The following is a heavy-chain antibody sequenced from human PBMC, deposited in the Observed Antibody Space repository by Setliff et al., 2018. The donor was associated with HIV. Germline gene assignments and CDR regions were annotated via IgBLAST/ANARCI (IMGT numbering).Heavy chain of an antibody. D-gene: IGHD4-17*01. J-gene: IGHJ4*02. CDR1: GGPFSDHY. CDR3: AAFFVTPLTTQDF. V-gene: IGHV4-34*01. CDR2: IHHTGYL. Sequence: SETLSLTCAVHGGPFSDHYWNWIRQPPGKGLEWIAEIHHTGYLNYNPSLKSRVTISRETSTNQFSLKLSSVTAADTAIYYCAAFFVTPLTTQDFWGQGTLVTVSS.